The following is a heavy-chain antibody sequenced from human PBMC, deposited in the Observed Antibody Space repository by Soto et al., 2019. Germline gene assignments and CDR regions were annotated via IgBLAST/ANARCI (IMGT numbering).Heavy chain of an antibody. CDR3: AKDGIVATIGGDFFDY. J-gene: IGHJ4*02. CDR2: ISYDGSNK. D-gene: IGHD5-12*01. V-gene: IGHV3-30*18. CDR1: GFTFTSYG. Sequence: QVQLVESGGGVVQPGRSLRLSCAASGFTFTSYGMHWVRQAPGKGLEWVAVISYDGSNKYYADSVKGRFTISRDNSKNPLYLHMTGMRAEDTAVYYCAKDGIVATIGGDFFDYWGQGTLVTVSS.